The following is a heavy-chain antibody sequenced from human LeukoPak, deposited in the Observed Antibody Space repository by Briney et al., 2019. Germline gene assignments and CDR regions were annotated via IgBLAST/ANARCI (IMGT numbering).Heavy chain of an antibody. J-gene: IGHJ6*02. Sequence: GGSLRLSCAASGFTVSSNYMSWVRQAPGKGLEWVSVIYSGGSTYYADSVKGRFTISRDNSKNTLYLQMNSLRAEDTAVYYCARGIPGPNGMDVWGHGTTVTVCS. V-gene: IGHV3-53*01. CDR1: GFTVSSNY. CDR2: IYSGGST. CDR3: ARGIPGPNGMDV.